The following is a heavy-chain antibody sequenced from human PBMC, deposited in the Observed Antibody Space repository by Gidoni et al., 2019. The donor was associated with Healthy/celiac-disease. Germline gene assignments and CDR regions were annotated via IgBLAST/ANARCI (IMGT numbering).Heavy chain of an antibody. CDR2: IYYSGST. Sequence: QVQLQESGPGLVKPSATLSLTCPVSGGSISSYYWSWIRQPPGKGLGWIGYIYYSGSTNYNPSLKSRVTISVDTSKNQFSLKLSSVTAADTAVYYCASSQLGTYYYYDIDVWGKGTTVTVSS. CDR3: ASSQLGTYYYYDIDV. CDR1: GGSISSYY. D-gene: IGHD7-27*01. V-gene: IGHV4-59*08. J-gene: IGHJ6*03.